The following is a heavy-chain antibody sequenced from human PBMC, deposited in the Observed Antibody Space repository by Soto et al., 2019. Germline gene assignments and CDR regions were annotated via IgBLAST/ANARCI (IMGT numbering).Heavy chain of an antibody. CDR2: ISSSGSTI. CDR1: VFTFISYE. CDR3: VHSSGWYGYFQH. D-gene: IGHD6-19*01. Sequence: PGWSLRLACASSVFTFISYEMKWVRQAPGKGLEWVSYISSSGSTIYYADSVKGRFTISRDNAKNSLYLQMNSLRAEDTAVYYCVHSSGWYGYFQHWGQGTLVTVSS. J-gene: IGHJ1*01. V-gene: IGHV3-48*03.